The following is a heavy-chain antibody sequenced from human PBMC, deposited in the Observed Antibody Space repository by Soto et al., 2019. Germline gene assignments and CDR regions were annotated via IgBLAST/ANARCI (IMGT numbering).Heavy chain of an antibody. Sequence: QVQLVQSGAEVKKPGASVKVSCKASGYTFTSYGISWVRQAPGQGLEWMGWISAYNGNTNYAQKLQGRVTMTTDTSKSTDYMELRSIRSDDTAVDYCARDSRGTVTTWGYWGQGTLVTVSS. CDR1: GYTFTSYG. D-gene: IGHD4-4*01. V-gene: IGHV1-18*01. CDR3: ARDSRGTVTTWGY. J-gene: IGHJ4*02. CDR2: ISAYNGNT.